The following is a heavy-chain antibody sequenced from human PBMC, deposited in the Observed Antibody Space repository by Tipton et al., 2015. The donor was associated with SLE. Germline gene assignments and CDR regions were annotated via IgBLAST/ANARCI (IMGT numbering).Heavy chain of an antibody. CDR2: ISYDGSNK. CDR1: GFTFSSSA. J-gene: IGHJ4*02. CDR3: ARGQVTYYYDSSGYFYYFDY. Sequence: SLRLSCAASGFTFSSSAMHWVRQAPGKGLEWVALISYDGSNKYYADSVKGRFTISRDNSKNTLYLRMNSLIPDDTAVYYCARGQVTYYYDSSGYFYYFDYWGQGTLVTVSS. V-gene: IGHV3-30-3*01. D-gene: IGHD3-22*01.